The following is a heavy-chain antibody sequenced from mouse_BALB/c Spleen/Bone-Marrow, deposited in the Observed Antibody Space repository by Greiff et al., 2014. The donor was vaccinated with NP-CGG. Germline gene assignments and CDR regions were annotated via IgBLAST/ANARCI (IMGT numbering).Heavy chain of an antibody. V-gene: IGHV1-66*01. CDR2: IFPGSGNT. CDR3: ARGGYDGGDCYARDY. Sequence: QVQLQQPGPELVKPGASVKISCKASGYSFTSYYIHWVKQRPGQGLEWIGWIFPGSGNTKYNEKFKGKATLTADTSSSTAYMQLGRLTSEYSAFYVCARGGYDGGDCYARDYWGQGTSVTVSS. CDR1: GYSFTSYY. D-gene: IGHD2-14*01. J-gene: IGHJ4*01.